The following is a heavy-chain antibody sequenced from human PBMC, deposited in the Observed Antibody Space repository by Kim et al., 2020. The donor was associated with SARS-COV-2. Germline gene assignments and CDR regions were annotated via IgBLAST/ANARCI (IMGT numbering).Heavy chain of an antibody. J-gene: IGHJ6*02. Sequence: ASVKVSCKASGYTFTSYAMNWVRQAPGQGLEWMGWINTNTGNPTYAQGFTGRFVFSLDTSVSTAYLQISSLKAEDTAVYYCARDHYDILTVYYWGRYYYYYGMDVWGQGTTVTVSS. V-gene: IGHV7-4-1*02. CDR1: GYTFTSYA. CDR2: INTNTGNP. D-gene: IGHD3-9*01. CDR3: ARDHYDILTVYYWGRYYYYYGMDV.